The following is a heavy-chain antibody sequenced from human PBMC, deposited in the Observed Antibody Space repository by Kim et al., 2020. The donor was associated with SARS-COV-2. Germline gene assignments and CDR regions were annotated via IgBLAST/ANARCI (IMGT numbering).Heavy chain of an antibody. CDR3: ARDRAGGENYYDSSGYFDY. CDR1: GGTFSSYA. Sequence: SVKVSCKASGGTFSSYAISWVRQAPGQGLEWMGGIIPIFGTANYAQKFQGRVTITADESTSTAYMELSSLRSEDTAVYYCARDRAGGENYYDSSGYFDYWGQGTLVNVSS. CDR2: IIPIFGTA. D-gene: IGHD3-22*01. V-gene: IGHV1-69*13. J-gene: IGHJ4*02.